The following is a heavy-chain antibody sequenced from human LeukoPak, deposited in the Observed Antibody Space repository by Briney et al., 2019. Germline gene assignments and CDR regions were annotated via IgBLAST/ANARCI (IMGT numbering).Heavy chain of an antibody. CDR3: ARDRRSGWTHNWFDP. J-gene: IGHJ5*02. V-gene: IGHV1-69*05. CDR2: IIPIFGTA. CDR1: GGTFSSYA. Sequence: SVKVSCKASGGTFSSYAISWVRQAPGQGLEWMGRIIPIFGTANYAQKFQGRVTITTDESTSTAYLALSSLRSEDTAVYYCARDRRSGWTHNWFDPWGQGTLVTVSS. D-gene: IGHD6-19*01.